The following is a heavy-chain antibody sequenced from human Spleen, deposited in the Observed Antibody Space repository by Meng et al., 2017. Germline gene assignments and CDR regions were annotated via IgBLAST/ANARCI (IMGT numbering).Heavy chain of an antibody. CDR2: ISFDGSNK. Sequence: GESLKISCAASGFTFSNYGLHWVRQAPGKGLEWVAVISFDGSNKHYADPVKGRFTISRDNAKNSLYLQMDTLRAEDTAIYYCARDETPFGGTYGYWGPGTLVTVSS. CDR3: ARDETPFGGTYGY. J-gene: IGHJ4*02. D-gene: IGHD3-10*01. CDR1: GFTFSNYG. V-gene: IGHV3-30*07.